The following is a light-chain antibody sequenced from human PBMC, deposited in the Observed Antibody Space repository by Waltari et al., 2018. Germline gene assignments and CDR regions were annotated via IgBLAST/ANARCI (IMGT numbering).Light chain of an antibody. CDR3: QQYNNWPRT. CDR1: RMIDTY. Sequence: EIVMTQSPATLSVSPGERATLSCRASRMIDTYLAWYQPKFDQPPRLLLYDASPSATGIPARFRGSGSGTEFTLTISSLQSEDFAIYYCQQYNNWPRTFGPGTRLEIK. J-gene: IGKJ5*01. V-gene: IGKV3-15*01. CDR2: DAS.